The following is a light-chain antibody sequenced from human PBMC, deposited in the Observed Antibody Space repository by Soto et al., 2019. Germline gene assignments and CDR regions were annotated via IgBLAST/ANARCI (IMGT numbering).Light chain of an antibody. CDR1: QTVTSNF. CDR3: QQDGSSPIT. Sequence: VLTLSPGTLSLSPGERATLSCRASQTVTSNFLAWYQEKPGQAPRLLIYDASNRATGIPARFSGSGSGTDFTLTISRLEPEDFAVYYCQQDGSSPITFGQGTLLEIK. CDR2: DAS. V-gene: IGKV3-20*01. J-gene: IGKJ5*01.